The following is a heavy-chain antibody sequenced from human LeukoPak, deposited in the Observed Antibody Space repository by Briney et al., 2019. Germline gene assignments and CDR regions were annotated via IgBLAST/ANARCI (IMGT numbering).Heavy chain of an antibody. Sequence: GASLKISCKGSETSFTSYRIGWVRQIPGKGLEWMGIIYPGDAATRYHPSFQGEATISADKSISSADLQWSSRKASDTAMYYCARTYGSGSYYNENWFDPWGQGTLVTVSS. J-gene: IGHJ5*02. D-gene: IGHD3-10*01. CDR2: IYPGDAAT. CDR3: ARTYGSGSYYNENWFDP. CDR1: ETSFTSYR. V-gene: IGHV5-51*01.